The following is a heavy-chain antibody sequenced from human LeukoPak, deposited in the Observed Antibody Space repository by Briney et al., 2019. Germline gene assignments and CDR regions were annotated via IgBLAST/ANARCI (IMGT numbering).Heavy chain of an antibody. CDR1: GFTFTTYW. Sequence: GGSLRLSCTASGFTFTTYWMSWVRHPPGKGLEWVANIKQDGTEKYYVDSVKGRFTISRDNAKNLLYLQMNSLGAEDTAVYHCARDRDVDYGNDGFDIWGQGTTVTVSS. CDR2: IKQDGTEK. J-gene: IGHJ3*02. D-gene: IGHD4/OR15-4a*01. V-gene: IGHV3-7*01. CDR3: ARDRDVDYGNDGFDI.